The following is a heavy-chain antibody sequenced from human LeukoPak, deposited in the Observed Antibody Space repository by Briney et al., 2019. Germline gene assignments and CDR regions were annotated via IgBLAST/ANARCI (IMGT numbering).Heavy chain of an antibody. D-gene: IGHD3-16*02. CDR1: GGSISSGDYY. CDR2: IYYSGST. J-gene: IGHJ4*02. Sequence: SQTLSLTCTVSGGSISSGDYYWTWIRQPPGKGLEWIGYIYYSGSTYYNPSLKSRVTISVGTSKNQFSLKLSSVTAADTAVYYCASITRYDYVWGSYRPVGDYWGQGTLVTVSS. V-gene: IGHV4-30-4*01. CDR3: ASITRYDYVWGSYRPVGDY.